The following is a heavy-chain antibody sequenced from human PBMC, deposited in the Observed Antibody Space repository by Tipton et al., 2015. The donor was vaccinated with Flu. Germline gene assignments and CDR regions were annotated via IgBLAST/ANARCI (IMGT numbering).Heavy chain of an antibody. J-gene: IGHJ3*02. Sequence: LRLSCTVSGYSISSGFYWGWIRQPPGKGLEWIGNIYHSGSTFYNPSLKSRVTISVDTSKNQFSLKLSSVTAADTAVYYCAREWGDAFDIWGQGTMVTVSS. V-gene: IGHV4-38-2*02. CDR2: IYHSGST. CDR1: GYSISSGFY. D-gene: IGHD3-16*01. CDR3: AREWGDAFDI.